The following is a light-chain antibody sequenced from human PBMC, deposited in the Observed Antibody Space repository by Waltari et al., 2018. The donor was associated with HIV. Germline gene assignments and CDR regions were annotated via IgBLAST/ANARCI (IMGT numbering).Light chain of an antibody. CDR3: QQSYSTPRT. J-gene: IGKJ2*01. Sequence: DLQMTQSLSSLSASVGDRVTITCRASQSITNYLNWYQQKPVKAPRLLVSAGSSLQSGVPARFSGSGSGTDFTLTITSLQAEDFATYYCQQSYSTPRTFGQGTKLDIK. CDR2: AGS. V-gene: IGKV1-39*01. CDR1: QSITNY.